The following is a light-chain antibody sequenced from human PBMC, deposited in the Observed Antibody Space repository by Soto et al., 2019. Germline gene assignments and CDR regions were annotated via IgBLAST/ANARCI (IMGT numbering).Light chain of an antibody. CDR2: TNT. V-gene: IGLV1-44*01. CDR1: SSNIGSDT. Sequence: QSVLTQPPSASGTPGQRVTISCSGSSSNIGSDTVNWYQQLPGTAPKLLIYTNTHGTSGVPDRFSGSKSGTSASLAISGLQSEDEADYYCAAWDDSLNGYVFGTGTKVTVL. CDR3: AAWDDSLNGYV. J-gene: IGLJ1*01.